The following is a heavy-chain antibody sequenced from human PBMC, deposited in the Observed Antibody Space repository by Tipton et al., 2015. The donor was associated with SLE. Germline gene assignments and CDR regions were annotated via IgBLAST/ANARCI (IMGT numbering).Heavy chain of an antibody. CDR1: GGSFSGYY. J-gene: IGHJ4*02. CDR3: ARGDVDTAMGSLFDY. CDR2: INHSGST. Sequence: TLSLTCAVYGGSFSGYYWSWIRQPPGKGLEWIGEINHSGSTNYNPSLKSRVTISVDTSKNQFSLKLSSVTAADTAVYYCARGDVDTAMGSLFDYWGQGTLVTVSS. D-gene: IGHD5-18*01. V-gene: IGHV4-34*01.